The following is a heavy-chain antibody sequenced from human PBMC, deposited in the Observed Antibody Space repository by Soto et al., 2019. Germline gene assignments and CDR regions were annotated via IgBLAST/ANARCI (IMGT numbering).Heavy chain of an antibody. CDR2: IDKGGSA. V-gene: IGHV4-31*03. CDR3: ARDRRLRASFSWFDP. CDR1: GDAISSGGFL. D-gene: IGHD4-17*01. Sequence: QVELQESSPGLVKPSQTLSLTCTVTGDAISSGGFLWSWLRPHPEKGLEWIGYIDKGGSALYNPTLRRRAVIAVDTSQNKFALRLNSVTAADAAVYYCARDRRLRASFSWFDPWGQGILVTVSS. J-gene: IGHJ5*02.